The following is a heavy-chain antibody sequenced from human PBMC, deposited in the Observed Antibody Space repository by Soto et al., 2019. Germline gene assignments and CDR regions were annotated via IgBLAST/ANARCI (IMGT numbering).Heavy chain of an antibody. CDR1: GFTFSSYA. CDR3: AKDGTSDYDFWSGRNYYGMDV. Sequence: PVGSLRLSCAASGFTFSSYAMSWVRQAPGKGLEWVSAISGSGGSTYYADSVKGRFTISRDNSKNTLYLQMNSLRAEDTAVYYCAKDGTSDYDFWSGRNYYGMDVWGQGTTVTVSS. V-gene: IGHV3-23*01. J-gene: IGHJ6*02. D-gene: IGHD3-3*01. CDR2: ISGSGGST.